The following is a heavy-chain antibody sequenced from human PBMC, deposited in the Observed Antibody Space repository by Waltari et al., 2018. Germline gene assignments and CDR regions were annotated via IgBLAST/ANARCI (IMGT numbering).Heavy chain of an antibody. D-gene: IGHD3-22*01. Sequence: EVQLVESGGGLVQPGGSLRLSCAASGFTFSSYWMSWVRQAPGKGLEWVANIKQDGSEKYYVDSVKGRFTISRDNAKNSLYLQMNSLRAEDTAVYYCARERDSSGYPFDYWGQGTLVTVSS. CDR2: IKQDGSEK. CDR3: ARERDSSGYPFDY. J-gene: IGHJ4*02. V-gene: IGHV3-7*01. CDR1: GFTFSSYW.